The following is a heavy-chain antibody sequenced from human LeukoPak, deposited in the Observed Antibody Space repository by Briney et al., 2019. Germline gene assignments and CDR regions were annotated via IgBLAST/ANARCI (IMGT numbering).Heavy chain of an antibody. D-gene: IGHD6-19*01. V-gene: IGHV4-4*02. CDR1: GFTFSSYA. J-gene: IGHJ4*02. CDR3: VAAAVAVDY. Sequence: KSGGSLRLSCAASGFTFSSYAMHWVRQPPGKGLEWIGEIYHSGSTNYNPSLKSRVTISVDKSKNQFSLNLSSVTAADTAVYYCVAAAVAVDYWGQGTLVTVSS. CDR2: IYHSGST.